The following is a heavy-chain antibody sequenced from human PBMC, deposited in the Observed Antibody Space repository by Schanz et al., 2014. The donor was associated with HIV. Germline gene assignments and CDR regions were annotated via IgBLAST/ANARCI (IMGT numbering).Heavy chain of an antibody. CDR1: GYTFTSYD. Sequence: QVQLMQSGAELKKPGASVKVSCKASGYTFTSYDINWVRQATGQGLEWMGWMNPNSGNTGYAQKFQGRVTLTRNTSLTTAYMELSSLTSDDTAVYYCTRGARDCSNGVCGGTYFDYWGQGTLVTVSS. V-gene: IGHV1-8*01. CDR2: MNPNSGNT. CDR3: TRGARDCSNGVCGGTYFDY. D-gene: IGHD2-8*01. J-gene: IGHJ4*02.